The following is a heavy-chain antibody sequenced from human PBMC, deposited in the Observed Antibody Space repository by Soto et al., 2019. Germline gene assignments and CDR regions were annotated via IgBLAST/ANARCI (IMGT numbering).Heavy chain of an antibody. CDR1: GYTFTTYD. V-gene: IGHV1-18*04. Sequence: ASVKVSCKASGYTFTTYDISWVRQAPGRGLEWMGWISAYKGNTNYAQKFQGRVTMTTDTSTSTAYMELRSLRSDDTAMYYCARGAYCSNGVCSYDYGMDVWGQGTAFTVSS. CDR2: ISAYKGNT. D-gene: IGHD2-8*01. J-gene: IGHJ6*02. CDR3: ARGAYCSNGVCSYDYGMDV.